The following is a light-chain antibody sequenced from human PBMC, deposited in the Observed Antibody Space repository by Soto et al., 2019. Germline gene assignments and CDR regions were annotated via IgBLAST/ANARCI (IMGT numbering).Light chain of an antibody. CDR1: QSISSW. J-gene: IGKJ1*01. CDR3: QQYNSYGT. Sequence: DIQMTQSPSTLSASVGDRVTITCRASQSISSWLAWYQQKPGKAPKLLIYDASSLESGVPSRFSGSGSGTKFTLTISSLQPDDFATYYCQQYNSYGTFGQGTKVEIK. CDR2: DAS. V-gene: IGKV1-5*01.